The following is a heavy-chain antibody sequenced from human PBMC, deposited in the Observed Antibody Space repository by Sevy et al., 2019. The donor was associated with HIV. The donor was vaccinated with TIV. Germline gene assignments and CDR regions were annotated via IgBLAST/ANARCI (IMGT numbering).Heavy chain of an antibody. J-gene: IGHJ4*02. CDR3: ARGGGSGWYYFDS. Sequence: ASVKVSCKASGGTFSRDGISWVRQAPGQELEWIGGIISFFDMTSYAQKFQGRVTITADESTSTVYMELSSLRFEDTAVYYCARGGGSGWYYFDSWGQGTLVTVSS. CDR2: IISFFDMT. D-gene: IGHD6-19*01. V-gene: IGHV1-69*13. CDR1: GGTFSRDG.